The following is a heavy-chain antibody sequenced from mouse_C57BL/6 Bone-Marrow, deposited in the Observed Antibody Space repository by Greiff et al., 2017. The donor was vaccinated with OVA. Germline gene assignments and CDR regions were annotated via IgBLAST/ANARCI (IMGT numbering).Heavy chain of an antibody. V-gene: IGHV1-82*01. Sequence: QVQLQQSGPELVKPGASVKISCTASGYAFSSSWMNWVKQRPGKGPEWIGRIYPGDGDTNYTGKFKGKATLTADKSSSTAYMQLSSLTSEDSAVYFCARPLYDGYPYAMDYWGQGTSVTVSS. CDR3: ARPLYDGYPYAMDY. CDR1: GYAFSSSW. J-gene: IGHJ4*01. D-gene: IGHD2-2*01. CDR2: IYPGDGDT.